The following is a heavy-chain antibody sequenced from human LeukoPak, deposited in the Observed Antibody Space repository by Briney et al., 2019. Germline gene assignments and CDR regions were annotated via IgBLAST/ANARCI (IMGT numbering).Heavy chain of an antibody. CDR3: ARGTSAGGPISPFDF. D-gene: IGHD6-13*01. CDR2: IQGDGSNT. V-gene: IGHV3-74*01. J-gene: IGHJ4*02. Sequence: HPGRSLRLSCAASGFTFSSYGMHWVRQAPGKGLVWVSRIQGDGSNTNYADSVKGRFSISRDNAKNTVYLQMNSLRAEDTGIYYCARGTSAGGPISPFDFWGQGTLVTVSS. CDR1: GFTFSSYG.